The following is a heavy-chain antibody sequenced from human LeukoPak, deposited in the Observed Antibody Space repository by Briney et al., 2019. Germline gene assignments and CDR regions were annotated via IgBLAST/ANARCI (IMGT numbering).Heavy chain of an antibody. D-gene: IGHD3-16*02. Sequence: GGSLRLSCEASGLTFSRDWMGWVRQAPGKGLEWVANIRQDGGETYYGDSVKGRFIISRDNAKNSLFLQMNRLRAEDTAVYYCARLMIPFGGVITPWGQGTLVTVSS. CDR3: ARLMIPFGGVITP. J-gene: IGHJ5*02. CDR2: IRQDGGET. CDR1: GLTFSRDW. V-gene: IGHV3-7*01.